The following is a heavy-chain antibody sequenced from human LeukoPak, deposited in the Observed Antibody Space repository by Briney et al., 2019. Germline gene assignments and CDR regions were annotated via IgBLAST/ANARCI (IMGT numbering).Heavy chain of an antibody. CDR2: ISWNSGSI. V-gene: IGHV3-9*01. D-gene: IGHD3-9*01. CDR1: GFTFDDYA. Sequence: PGRSLRLSCAASGFTFDDYAMHWVRQAPGKGLEWVSGISWNSGSIGYADSVRGRFTISRDNAKNSLYLQMNSLRAEDTALYYCAKDIVGHSREYDILTGCAFDYWGKGTLVTASS. J-gene: IGHJ4*02. CDR3: AKDIVGHSREYDILTGCAFDY.